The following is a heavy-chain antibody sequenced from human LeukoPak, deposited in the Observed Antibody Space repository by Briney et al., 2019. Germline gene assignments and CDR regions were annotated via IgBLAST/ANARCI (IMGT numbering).Heavy chain of an antibody. J-gene: IGHJ4*02. Sequence: GGSLRLSCAASGFTFSSYAMSWVRQAPGKGLEWVSAISGSGGSTYYADSVKGRFTISRDNSKNTLYLQMNSLRAEDTAVYYCAKGRGTDDSSSGTPFDYWGQGTLVTVSS. CDR2: ISGSGGST. CDR1: GFTFSSYA. V-gene: IGHV3-23*01. D-gene: IGHD6-13*01. CDR3: AKGRGTDDSSSGTPFDY.